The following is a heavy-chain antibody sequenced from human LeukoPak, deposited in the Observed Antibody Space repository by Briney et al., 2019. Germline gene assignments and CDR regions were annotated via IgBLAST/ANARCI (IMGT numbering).Heavy chain of an antibody. J-gene: IGHJ4*02. D-gene: IGHD1-14*01. Sequence: GGSLRLSCSASGFTFSDYRMMWVRQAAGKGLELSGNIRQDDSEKNYVASVKGGFTISRDNAKFSLYLQMNSLRAEDTAIYYCATDRKVGTWDPRFNYWGQGTLVTVSS. CDR1: GFTFSDYR. CDR3: ATDRKVGTWDPRFNY. V-gene: IGHV3-7*01. CDR2: IRQDDSEK.